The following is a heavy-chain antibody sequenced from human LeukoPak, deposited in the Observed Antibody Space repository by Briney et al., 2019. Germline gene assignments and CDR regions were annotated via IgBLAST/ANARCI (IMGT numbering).Heavy chain of an antibody. D-gene: IGHD2-2*01. V-gene: IGHV3-48*01. CDR1: GSTFSSHT. J-gene: IGHJ4*02. CDR2: ISNTGSVI. Sequence: GGSLRLSCAASGSTFSSHTMNWVRQAPGKGLEWTSYISNTGSVIYYADSVKGRFTISRDNSKNTLYLQMNSLRAEDTAVYYCAKSAATWDTYFDYWGQGTLVTVSS. CDR3: AKSAATWDTYFDY.